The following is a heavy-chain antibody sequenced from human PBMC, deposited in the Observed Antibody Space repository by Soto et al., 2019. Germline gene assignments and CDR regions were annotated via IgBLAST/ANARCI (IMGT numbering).Heavy chain of an antibody. J-gene: IGHJ4*02. CDR1: GFTFSSYS. Sequence: GGSLRLSCAASGFTFSSYSMNWVRQAPGKGLEWVSSISSSSSYIYYADSVKGRFTISRDNAKNSLYLQMNSLRAEDTAVYYCAVDRGYSYPFDYWGQGTLVTVYS. CDR2: ISSSSSYI. V-gene: IGHV3-21*01. D-gene: IGHD5-18*01. CDR3: AVDRGYSYPFDY.